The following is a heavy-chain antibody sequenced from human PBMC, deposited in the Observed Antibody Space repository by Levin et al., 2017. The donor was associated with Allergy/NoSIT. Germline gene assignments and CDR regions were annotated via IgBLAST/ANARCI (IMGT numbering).Heavy chain of an antibody. CDR2: IYYNGST. Sequence: SQPLSLTCTVSGGAINSGGHFWSWIRQHPGKGLEWIGNIYYNGSTNYNPSLKSRVSMSVDTSKNQFSLKLRSVTAADTTVYYCAGARGEENDYDDYGPPPIKYFFDYWGQGRLVIVSS. V-gene: IGHV4-31*03. CDR3: AGARGEENDYDDYGPPPIKYFFDY. D-gene: IGHD4-17*01. J-gene: IGHJ4*02. CDR1: GGAINSGGHF.